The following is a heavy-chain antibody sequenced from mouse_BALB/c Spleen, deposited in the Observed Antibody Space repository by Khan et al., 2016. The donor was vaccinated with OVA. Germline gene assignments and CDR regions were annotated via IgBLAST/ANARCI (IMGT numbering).Heavy chain of an antibody. CDR3: ARLEPGFAY. CDR1: GYSITSDYA. V-gene: IGHV3-2*02. CDR2: IGYSGST. Sequence: EVKLEESGPGLVKPSQSLSLTCTVTGYSITSDYAWNWIRQFPGNKLEWMGYIGYSGSTSYNPSLKSRISITRDTSKNQFFLQLNSVTTEDTATXYCARLEPGFAYWGQGTLVTVSA. J-gene: IGHJ3*01.